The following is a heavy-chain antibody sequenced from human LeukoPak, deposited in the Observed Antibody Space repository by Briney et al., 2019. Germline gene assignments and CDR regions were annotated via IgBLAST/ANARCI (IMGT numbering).Heavy chain of an antibody. Sequence: GASVKVSCKASGFTFTGYYMHWVRQAPGQGLEWMGWINPNSGGTYYAQKFQGRVTMTSDTSISTAYMELSRLRSDDTAVYYCAREAYDSGNFRTDYYYMDVWGIGTTVTVSS. D-gene: IGHD3-10*01. V-gene: IGHV1-2*02. CDR3: AREAYDSGNFRTDYYYMDV. CDR2: INPNSGGT. CDR1: GFTFTGYY. J-gene: IGHJ6*03.